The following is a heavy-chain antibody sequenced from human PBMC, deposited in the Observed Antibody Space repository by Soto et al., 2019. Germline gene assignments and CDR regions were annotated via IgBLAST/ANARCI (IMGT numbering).Heavy chain of an antibody. D-gene: IGHD1-26*01. V-gene: IGHV3-23*01. CDR1: GFTFSSYA. Sequence: GGSLRLSCAASGFTFSSYAMSWVRQAPGKGLEWVSAISGSGGSTYYADSVKGRSTISRDNSKNTLYLQMNSLRAEDTAVYYCAAVSEGGSPSFDYWGQGTLVTVSS. CDR2: ISGSGGST. CDR3: AAVSEGGSPSFDY. J-gene: IGHJ4*02.